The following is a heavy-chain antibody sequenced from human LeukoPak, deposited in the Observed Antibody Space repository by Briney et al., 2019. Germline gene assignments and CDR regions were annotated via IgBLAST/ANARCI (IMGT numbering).Heavy chain of an antibody. CDR1: GGSFSGYY. D-gene: IGHD2-2*01. V-gene: IGHV4-34*01. CDR3: ARVTRYQLLYYYYYMDV. CDR2: INHSGST. J-gene: IGHJ6*03. Sequence: SETRSLTCAVYGGSFSGYYWSWIRQPPGKGLEWIGEINHSGSTNYNPSLKSRVTISVDTSKNQFSLKLSSVTAADTAVYYCARVTRYQLLYYYYYMDVWGKGTTVTVSS.